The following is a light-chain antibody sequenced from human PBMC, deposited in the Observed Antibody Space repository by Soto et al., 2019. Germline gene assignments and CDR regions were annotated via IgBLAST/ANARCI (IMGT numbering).Light chain of an antibody. CDR1: QSVSSY. CDR2: DAS. Sequence: EIVLTQSPATLPLSPGERSSRSCRASQSVSSYLAWYQQKPGQAPRLLIYDASNRATGIPARFSGSGSGTDFTLSISSLEPEDFAVYYCQQRSNWPRTFGQGTKVDIK. CDR3: QQRSNWPRT. J-gene: IGKJ1*01. V-gene: IGKV3-11*01.